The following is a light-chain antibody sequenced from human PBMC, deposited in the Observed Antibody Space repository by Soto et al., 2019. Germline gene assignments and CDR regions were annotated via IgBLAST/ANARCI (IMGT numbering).Light chain of an antibody. Sequence: EIVMTQSPATLSVVPGERATLSCRASQSIRNNLAWYQQKPGQAPRLLIYRASTRATGIPARFSGSGPGTEFTLTISSLQSEDFAVYHCQQFNEWPRTFGPGTKVDIK. J-gene: IGKJ3*01. CDR2: RAS. CDR3: QQFNEWPRT. V-gene: IGKV3-15*01. CDR1: QSIRNN.